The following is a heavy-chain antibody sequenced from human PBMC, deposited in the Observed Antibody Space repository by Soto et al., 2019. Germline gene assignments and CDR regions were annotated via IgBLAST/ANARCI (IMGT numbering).Heavy chain of an antibody. CDR1: GFTFSSYS. J-gene: IGHJ4*02. V-gene: IGHV3-21*01. CDR2: ISSSSSYI. CDR3: ASTYSIAPSNPFDY. D-gene: IGHD6-13*01. Sequence: EVQLVESGGGLVKPGGSLRLSCAASGFTFSSYSMNWVRQAPGKGLEWVSSISSSSSYIYYADSVKGRFTISRDNAKNSLDLQMNSLRAEDTAVYYCASTYSIAPSNPFDYWGQGTLVTVSS.